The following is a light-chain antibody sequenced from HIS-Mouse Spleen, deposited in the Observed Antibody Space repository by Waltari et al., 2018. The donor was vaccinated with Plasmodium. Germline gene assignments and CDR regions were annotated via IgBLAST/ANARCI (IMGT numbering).Light chain of an antibody. CDR3: YSTDSSGNHRV. CDR1: ALPKKY. V-gene: IGLV3-10*01. Sequence: SYELTQPPSVSVSPGQTARITCSGDALPKKYAYWYQQKSGQAPVLCIYEDSKRPSGSPERFAGSSSGTMANLTISGAQVEDEADYYWYSTDSSGNHRVFGGGTKLTVL. CDR2: EDS. J-gene: IGLJ3*02.